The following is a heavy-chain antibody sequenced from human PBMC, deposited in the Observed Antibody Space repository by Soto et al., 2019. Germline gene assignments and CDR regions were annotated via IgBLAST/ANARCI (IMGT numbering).Heavy chain of an antibody. Sequence: QITLKESGPPLVKPTQPLTLTCTFSGFSLTTDRVGVGWIRQPPGEALEWLAVIYWDDSKTYRPSLESRLTITKDTAENQGALTMTNMDSVDTATDCCAHAYGGRSLYWGQGTLVTVSS. CDR2: IYWDDSK. CDR1: GFSLTTDRVG. CDR3: AHAYGGRSLY. D-gene: IGHD1-26*01. J-gene: IGHJ4*02. V-gene: IGHV2-5*02.